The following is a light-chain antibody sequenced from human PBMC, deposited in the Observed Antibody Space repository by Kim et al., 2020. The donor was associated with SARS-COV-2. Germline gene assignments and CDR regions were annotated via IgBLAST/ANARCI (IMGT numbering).Light chain of an antibody. Sequence: LSPGERATLSCRASQSVSSNLAWYQQKPGQAPRLLIYGASTRATGITARFSGSGSGTEFTLTISSLQSEDFAVYYCQQYNNWSRTFGQGTKVEIK. CDR2: GAS. CDR1: QSVSSN. CDR3: QQYNNWSRT. J-gene: IGKJ1*01. V-gene: IGKV3-15*01.